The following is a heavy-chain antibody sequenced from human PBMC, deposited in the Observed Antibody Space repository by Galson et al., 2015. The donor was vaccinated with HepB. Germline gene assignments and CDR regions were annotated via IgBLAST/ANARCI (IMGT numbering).Heavy chain of an antibody. CDR1: GFTFSSYG. D-gene: IGHD4-11*01. Sequence: SLRLSCAASGFTFSSYGMHWVRQAPGKGLEWVAVISYDGSNKYYADSVKGRFTISRDNSKNTLYLQMNSLRAEDTAVYYCAKDMARSHSNPPWYYYGMDVWGQGTTVTVSS. CDR2: ISYDGSNK. J-gene: IGHJ6*02. CDR3: AKDMARSHSNPPWYYYGMDV. V-gene: IGHV3-30*18.